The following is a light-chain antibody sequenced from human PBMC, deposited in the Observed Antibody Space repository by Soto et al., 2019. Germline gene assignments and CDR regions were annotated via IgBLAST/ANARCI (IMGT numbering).Light chain of an antibody. J-gene: IGKJ3*01. CDR2: GAT. CDR1: ESVSSSY. Sequence: EIVLTQSPGTLSLSPGESATLSCGASESVSSSYLAWYQQKPGQAPRLLIYGATTRLRGVPDRFSGSGSGTDFPLTISRLEREDFAVYYCQQYGSSPFTFGPGTKVDI. CDR3: QQYGSSPFT. V-gene: IGKV3-20*01.